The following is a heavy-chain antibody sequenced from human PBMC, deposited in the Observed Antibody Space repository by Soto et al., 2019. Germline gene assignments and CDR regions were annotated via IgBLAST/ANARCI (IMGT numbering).Heavy chain of an antibody. V-gene: IGHV4-39*01. CDR3: ATLKGYGDYLPYNWVDP. CDR1: GDSISSSSYY. D-gene: IGHD4-17*01. J-gene: IGHJ5*02. CDR2: VYHSGNT. Sequence: SETLSLTCTVSGDSISSSSYYWGWIRQPPGKGLEWIGSVYHSGNTYYNPSLKSRVTISLDTSKNQFSLKLRSVTAAETAVYYCATLKGYGDYLPYNWVDPWGQGTLVTVSS.